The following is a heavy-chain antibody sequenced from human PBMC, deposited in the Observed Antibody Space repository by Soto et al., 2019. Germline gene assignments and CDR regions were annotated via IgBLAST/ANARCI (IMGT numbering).Heavy chain of an antibody. D-gene: IGHD2-15*01. CDR3: ARADPDASVGY. CDR1: GGSMSSYY. CDR2: ISYSGST. V-gene: IGHV4-59*01. Sequence: PSETLSLTCTVSGGSMSSYYWTWLRQPPGRGLEWSGYISYSGSTYYNPSLKSRVTTSADTSNNQFSLTMNSMLAADTAVYYCARADPDASVGYWGQGNLVTVSS. J-gene: IGHJ4*02.